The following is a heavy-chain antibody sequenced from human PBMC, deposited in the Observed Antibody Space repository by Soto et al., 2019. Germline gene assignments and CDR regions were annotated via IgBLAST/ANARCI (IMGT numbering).Heavy chain of an antibody. CDR1: GFTFSSYA. Sequence: GGSLRLSCAASGFTFSSYAMSWVRQAPGKGLEWVSAISGSGGSTYYADSVKGRFTISRDNSKNTLYLQMNSLRAEDTAVYYCAKKSEPMVLAGIWTIRHYYFDYWGQGTLVTVSS. D-gene: IGHD3-10*01. CDR2: ISGSGGST. CDR3: AKKSEPMVLAGIWTIRHYYFDY. V-gene: IGHV3-23*01. J-gene: IGHJ4*02.